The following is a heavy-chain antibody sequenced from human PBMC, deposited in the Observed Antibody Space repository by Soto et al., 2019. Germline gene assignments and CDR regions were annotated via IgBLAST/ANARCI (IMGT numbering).Heavy chain of an antibody. V-gene: IGHV1-46*01. J-gene: IGHJ5*02. CDR3: ARDGDYGDSVHSHNWFDP. Sequence: ASVKVSCKASGYTFTIYYMHWVLQAPVQWLEWMGIINPSGGSTSYAQKFQGRVTMTRDTSTSTVYMELSSLRSEDTAVYYCARDGDYGDSVHSHNWFDPWGQGTLVTVS. D-gene: IGHD4-17*01. CDR2: INPSGGST. CDR1: GYTFTIYY.